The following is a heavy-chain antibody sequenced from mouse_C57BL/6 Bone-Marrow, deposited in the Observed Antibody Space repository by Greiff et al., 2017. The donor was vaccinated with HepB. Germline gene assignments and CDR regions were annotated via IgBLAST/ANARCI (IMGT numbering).Heavy chain of an antibody. CDR1: GFTFSDYG. D-gene: IGHD1-2*01. Sequence: EVMLVEPGGGLVQPGGSLKLSCAASGFTFSDYGMAWVRQAPRQGPEWVAFISNFAYSIYYADTVTGRFTISIEKAKNTPYLEMSSLRSEDTAVYYCARPHYYDSGYHWYFDDWGKGTTVTVSS. CDR3: ARPHYYDSGYHWYFDD. V-gene: IGHV5-15*01. CDR2: ISNFAYSI. J-gene: IGHJ1*03.